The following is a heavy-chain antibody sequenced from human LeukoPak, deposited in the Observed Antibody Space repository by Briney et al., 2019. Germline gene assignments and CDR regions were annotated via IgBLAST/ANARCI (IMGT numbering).Heavy chain of an antibody. J-gene: IGHJ4*02. CDR3: ARSSTILGHLDY. Sequence: SESLSLTCTVSGASISSSRYYWGWIRQPPGKGLEWIGSISYSGTTYYNPSLKSRVTISVDTSRNQISLKLSSVTAPDTAVYYCARSSTILGHLDYWGQGTLVAVSS. V-gene: IGHV4-39*01. CDR1: GASISSSRYY. D-gene: IGHD3-3*01. CDR2: ISYSGTT.